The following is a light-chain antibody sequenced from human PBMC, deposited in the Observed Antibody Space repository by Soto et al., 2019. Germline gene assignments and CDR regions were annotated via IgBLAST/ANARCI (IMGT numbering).Light chain of an antibody. V-gene: IGKV1-5*01. J-gene: IGKJ1*01. CDR2: GDS. CDR3: QQYDTYSRT. CDR1: QSISNR. Sequence: IQLTQSPSSLSASVGDRVTITCRASQSISNRLAWYQQKPGRAPKLLMHGDSTLESGVPSRFGGDGSGTDFTLTISDLQPDDFATYYCQQYDTYSRTFGQGTKVDIK.